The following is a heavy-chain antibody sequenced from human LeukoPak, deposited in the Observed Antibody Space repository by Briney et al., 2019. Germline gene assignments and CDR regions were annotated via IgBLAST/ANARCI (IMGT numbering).Heavy chain of an antibody. J-gene: IGHJ4*02. V-gene: IGHV4-4*02. CDR1: GGSISSSNW. CDR2: IYHSGST. D-gene: IGHD2-15*01. Sequence: SETLSLTCAVSGGSISSSNWWSWVRQPPGKGLEWIGEIYHSGSTNYNPSLKSRVTISVDKSKNQFSLKLSSVTAADTAVYYCARASYCSGGSCYSTPFDYWGQGTLATVSS. CDR3: ARASYCSGGSCYSTPFDY.